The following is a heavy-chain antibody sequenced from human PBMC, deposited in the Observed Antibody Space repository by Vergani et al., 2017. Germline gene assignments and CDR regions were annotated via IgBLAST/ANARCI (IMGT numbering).Heavy chain of an antibody. CDR3: ARDVRSSWYTYYYGMDV. CDR1: GFTFSSYG. D-gene: IGHD6-13*01. Sequence: EVQLVESGGGLVQPGRSLRLSCAASGFTFSSYGMHWVRQAPGKGLEWVSYISSSGSTIYYADSVKGRFTISRDNAKNSLYLQMNSLRAEDTAVYYCARDVRSSWYTYYYGMDVWGQGTTVTVSS. V-gene: IGHV3-48*03. CDR2: ISSSGSTI. J-gene: IGHJ6*02.